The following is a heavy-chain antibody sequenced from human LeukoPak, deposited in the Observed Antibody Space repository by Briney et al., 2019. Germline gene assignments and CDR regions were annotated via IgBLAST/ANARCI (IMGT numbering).Heavy chain of an antibody. CDR3: ARGYCSGGSCYSVENWFDP. J-gene: IGHJ5*02. CDR1: GYTFTKYY. V-gene: IGHV1-2*06. D-gene: IGHD2-15*01. CDR2: INPSSGGT. Sequence: ASVQVSCKSSGYTFTKYYLFGVRQAPGQGREWMGLINPSSGGTDYPQKFQGRVTMTRDTSISTAYMELSRLRSDDTAMYYCARGYCSGGSCYSVENWFDPWGQGTLVTVSS.